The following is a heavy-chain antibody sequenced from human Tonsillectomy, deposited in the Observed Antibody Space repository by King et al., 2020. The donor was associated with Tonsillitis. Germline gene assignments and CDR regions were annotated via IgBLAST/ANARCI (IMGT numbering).Heavy chain of an antibody. CDR1: GRSISSGAYY. CDR2: IYYSGGT. Sequence: VQLQESGPGLVKPSQTLSLTCTVSGRSISSGAYYWCWIRQHPRKGLEWIGYIYYSGGTYYNPSLKSRVTISIDTSKSQFSLKLSSVTAADTAVYYCARDIYLNWFDPWGQGTLVTVSS. V-gene: IGHV4-31*03. CDR3: ARDIYLNWFDP. J-gene: IGHJ5*02. D-gene: IGHD5/OR15-5a*01.